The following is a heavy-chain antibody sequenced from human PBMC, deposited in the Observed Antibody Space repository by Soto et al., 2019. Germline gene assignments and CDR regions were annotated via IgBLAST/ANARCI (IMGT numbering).Heavy chain of an antibody. Sequence: PGGSLRLSCAASGFGFTLSTSAMSWVRQAPGKGLEWVSTFRESGGTTHYANSVKGRFTISRDTSKNMLYLQMNSLRSDDTAVYYCARDYLYYDILTGQTGRYYFDYWGQGTLVTVSS. J-gene: IGHJ4*02. CDR1: GFGFTLSTSA. D-gene: IGHD3-9*01. CDR3: ARDYLYYDILTGQTGRYYFDY. CDR2: FRESGGTT. V-gene: IGHV3-23*01.